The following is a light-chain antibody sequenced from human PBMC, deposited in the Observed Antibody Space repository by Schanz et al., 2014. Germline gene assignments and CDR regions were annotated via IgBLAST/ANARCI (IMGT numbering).Light chain of an antibody. CDR2: DAS. Sequence: EIVLTQSPATVSLSPGERATLSCRASQSVSTSLAWYQQKPGQAPRLLIYDASKRATGIPDRFSGGGSGTDFTLTISRLEPEDFAVYYCQHYGSSSRAFGQGTKVEIK. CDR1: QSVSTS. CDR3: QHYGSSSRA. V-gene: IGKV3-20*01. J-gene: IGKJ1*01.